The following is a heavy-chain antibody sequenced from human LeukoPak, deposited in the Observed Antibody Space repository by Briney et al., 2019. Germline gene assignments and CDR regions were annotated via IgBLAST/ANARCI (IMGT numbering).Heavy chain of an antibody. V-gene: IGHV4-61*02. J-gene: IGHJ4*02. CDR2: IYTSGST. D-gene: IGHD3-10*01. CDR3: AREPLWFGELYYFDY. CDR1: GYSISSGYY. Sequence: PSETLSLTCTVSGYSISSGYYWSWIRQPAGKGLEWIGRIYTSGSTNYNPSLKSRVTISVDTSKNQFSLKLSSVTAADTAVYYCAREPLWFGELYYFDYWGQGTLVTVSS.